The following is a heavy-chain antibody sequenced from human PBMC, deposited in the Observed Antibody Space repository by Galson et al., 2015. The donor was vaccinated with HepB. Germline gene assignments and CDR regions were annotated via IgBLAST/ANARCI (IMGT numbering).Heavy chain of an antibody. D-gene: IGHD3-10*01. Sequence: SLRLSCAVSGFSFSSYAMHWVRQAPGKGLEYVSAISTNGGSTFYADSVKGRFSISRDNSKNTLYLQMSSLRAEDTAVYYCVKDYYGSGSYSYDAFDMWGQGTMVTVSS. J-gene: IGHJ3*02. CDR2: ISTNGGST. V-gene: IGHV3-64D*06. CDR1: GFSFSSYA. CDR3: VKDYYGSGSYSYDAFDM.